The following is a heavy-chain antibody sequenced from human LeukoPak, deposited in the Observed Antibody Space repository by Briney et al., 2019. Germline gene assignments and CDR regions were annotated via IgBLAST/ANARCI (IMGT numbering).Heavy chain of an antibody. Sequence: GESLKISCKGSGYSFTSYWIGWVRQMPGKGLEWMGIIYPGDSDTRYSPSFQGQVTISADKSISTAYLQWSSLKASDTAMYYCARAMVREITYMDVWGKGTTVTVSS. CDR3: ARAMVREITYMDV. D-gene: IGHD3-10*01. V-gene: IGHV5-51*01. CDR2: IYPGDSDT. CDR1: GYSFTSYW. J-gene: IGHJ6*03.